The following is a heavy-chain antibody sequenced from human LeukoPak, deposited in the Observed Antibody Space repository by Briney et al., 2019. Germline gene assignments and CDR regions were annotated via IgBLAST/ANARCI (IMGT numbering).Heavy chain of an antibody. J-gene: IGHJ6*02. CDR3: ASGLYGMDV. CDR1: GFTVSSNY. CDR2: IYAGGST. Sequence: GGSLRLSCAASGFTVSSNYMSCVRQAPGKWLEWVSMIYAGGSTYYADSVKGRFTISRDNSKNTLYLQMSSLRAEDTAVCYCASGLYGMDVWGQGTTVTVSS. V-gene: IGHV3-66*01. D-gene: IGHD2-21*01.